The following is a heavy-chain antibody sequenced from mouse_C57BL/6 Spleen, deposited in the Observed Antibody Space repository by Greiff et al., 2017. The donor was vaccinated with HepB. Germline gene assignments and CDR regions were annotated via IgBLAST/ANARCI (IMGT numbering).Heavy chain of an antibody. V-gene: IGHV5-9-1*02. CDR2: ISSGGDYI. D-gene: IGHD1-1*01. Sequence: EVQGVESGEGLVKPGGSLKLSCAASGFTFSSYAMSWVRQTPEKRLEWVAYISSGGDYIYYADTVKGRFTISIDNARNTLYLQMSSLKSEDTAMYYCTRENYYGSSYSYYFDYWGQGTTLTVSS. CDR3: TRENYYGSSYSYYFDY. CDR1: GFTFSSYA. J-gene: IGHJ2*01.